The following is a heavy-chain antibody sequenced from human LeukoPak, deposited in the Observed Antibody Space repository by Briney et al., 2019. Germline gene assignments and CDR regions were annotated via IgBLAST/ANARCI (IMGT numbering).Heavy chain of an antibody. CDR2: INSDGSTT. D-gene: IGHD4-11*01. Sequence: PGGSLRLSCVASEFTFSSYWMHWVRQAPGEGLLWVSVINSDGSTTLYADSVKGRFTISRDNAKNTLYLQMNSLRAEDTAVYYCAGLRGKITTIDYWGQGTLVTVSS. CDR1: EFTFSSYW. V-gene: IGHV3-74*03. CDR3: AGLRGKITTIDY. J-gene: IGHJ4*02.